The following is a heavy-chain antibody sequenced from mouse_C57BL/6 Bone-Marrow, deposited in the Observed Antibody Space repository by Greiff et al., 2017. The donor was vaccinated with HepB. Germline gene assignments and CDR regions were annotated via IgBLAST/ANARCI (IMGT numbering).Heavy chain of an antibody. CDR1: GYTFTSYG. CDR2: IYPRSGNT. V-gene: IGHV1-81*01. Sequence: VQLLESGAELARPGASVKLSCKASGYTFTSYGISWVKQRTGQGLEWIGEIYPRSGNTYYNEKFKGKATLTADKSSSTAYMELRSLTSEDSAVYFCARLRDYPFDYWGQGTTLTVSS. D-gene: IGHD2-4*01. CDR3: ARLRDYPFDY. J-gene: IGHJ2*01.